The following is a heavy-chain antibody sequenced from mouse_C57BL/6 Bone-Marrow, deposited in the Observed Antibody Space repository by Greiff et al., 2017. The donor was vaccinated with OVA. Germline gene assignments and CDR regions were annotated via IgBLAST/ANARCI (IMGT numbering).Heavy chain of an antibody. V-gene: IGHV1-81*01. CDR1: GYTFTSYG. CDR3: ARSNWGFSAWFAY. D-gene: IGHD4-1*01. J-gene: IGHJ3*01. CDR2: IYPRSGNT. Sequence: VQLVESGAELARPGASVKLSCKASGYTFTSYGISWVKQRTGQGLEWIGEIYPRSGNTYYNEKFKGKATLTADKSSSTAYMELRSLTSEDSAVYFCARSNWGFSAWFAYWGQGTLVTVSA.